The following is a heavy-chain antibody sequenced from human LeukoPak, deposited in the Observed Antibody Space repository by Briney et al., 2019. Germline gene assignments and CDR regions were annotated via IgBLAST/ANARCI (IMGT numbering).Heavy chain of an antibody. CDR1: GYTFTNHG. CDR3: ARDCSSTSCYNVY. CDR2: TSTYNGDT. Sequence: GASVKVSCKASGYTFTNHGFSWVRQAPGQGLEWMGWTSTYNGDTNYAQNLQGRVTMTTDTSTSTAYMEMRSLRSDDTAVYYCARDCSSTSCYNVYWGQGTLVTVSS. D-gene: IGHD2-2*02. V-gene: IGHV1-18*01. J-gene: IGHJ4*02.